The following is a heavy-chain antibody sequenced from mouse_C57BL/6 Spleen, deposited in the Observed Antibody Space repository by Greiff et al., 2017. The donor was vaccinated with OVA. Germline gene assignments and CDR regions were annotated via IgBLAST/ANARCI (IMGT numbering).Heavy chain of an antibody. CDR3: AMAGWSNYSYYYAMDY. V-gene: IGHV1-52*01. Sequence: VQLQQPGAELVRPGSSVKLSCKASGYTFTSYWMHWVKQRPIQGLEWIGNIDPSDSETHYNQKFKDKATLTVDKSSSTAYMQLRSLTSEDSAVYYCAMAGWSNYSYYYAMDYWGQGTSVTVSS. CDR2: IDPSDSET. J-gene: IGHJ4*01. CDR1: GYTFTSYW. D-gene: IGHD2-5*01.